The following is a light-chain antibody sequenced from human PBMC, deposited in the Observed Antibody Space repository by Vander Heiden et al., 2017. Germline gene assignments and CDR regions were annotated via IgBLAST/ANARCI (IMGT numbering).Light chain of an antibody. CDR2: RNN. CDR3: SSWDDSLSGVL. J-gene: IGLJ3*02. V-gene: IGLV1-47*01. CDR1: SSNIGKNE. Sequence: QSVLTQSPSLSGTPGQRGPISCAGTSSNIGKNEVYWNQQLPGTAPRLLMYRNNQRPSGVPNRVSGSRSGTSASLAISGLRSEDEADYYGSSWDDSLSGVLFGGGTKLTVL.